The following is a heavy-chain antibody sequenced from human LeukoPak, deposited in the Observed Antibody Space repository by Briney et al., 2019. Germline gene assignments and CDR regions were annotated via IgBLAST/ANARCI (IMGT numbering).Heavy chain of an antibody. J-gene: IGHJ5*02. V-gene: IGHV1-18*01. CDR3: ARDPLPRIAARPGWFDP. Sequence: ASVKVSCKASGYTFTSYSISWVRQAPGQGLEWMGWISAYNGNTNYAQKLQGRVTMTTDTSTSTAYMELRSLRSDDTAVYYCARDPLPRIAARPGWFDPWGQGTLVTVSS. D-gene: IGHD6-6*01. CDR1: GYTFTSYS. CDR2: ISAYNGNT.